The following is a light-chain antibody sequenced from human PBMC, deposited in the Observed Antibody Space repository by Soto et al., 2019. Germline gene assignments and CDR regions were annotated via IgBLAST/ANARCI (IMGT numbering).Light chain of an antibody. Sequence: EIVLTQSPGTLSLSPGERATLSCRASRSVGNNYLAWYQKRPGNDQHLIIYDASRRDPGLTERLSGSGYGKEFNLTITRLEPEDSAMYYCHKYAYSPLNFGGGTKVDIK. CDR1: RSVGNNY. CDR3: HKYAYSPLN. CDR2: DAS. V-gene: IGKV3-20*01. J-gene: IGKJ4*01.